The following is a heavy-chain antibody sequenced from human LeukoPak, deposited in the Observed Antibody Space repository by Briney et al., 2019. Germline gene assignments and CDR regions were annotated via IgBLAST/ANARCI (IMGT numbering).Heavy chain of an antibody. V-gene: IGHV1-2*02. CDR3: ARGASGVYTVTTSWFDP. CDR1: GYTLTGYY. Sequence: GASVKVSCKASGYTLTGYYMHWVRQAPGQGLEWMGWINPNSGGTNYAQRFQGRVTMTRDTSISTAYMELSRLRSDDTAVYYCARGASGVYTVTTSWFDPWGQGTLVTVSP. CDR2: INPNSGGT. J-gene: IGHJ5*02. D-gene: IGHD4-17*01.